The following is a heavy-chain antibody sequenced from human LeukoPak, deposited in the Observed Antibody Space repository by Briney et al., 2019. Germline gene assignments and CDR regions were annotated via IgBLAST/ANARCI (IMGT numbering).Heavy chain of an antibody. Sequence: QSGPTLVKPTQTLTLTCTFSGFSLSTSGVGVGWIRQPPGKALEWLALIYWDDDKRYSPSLKSRLTITKDTSKNQVVLTMTNMDPVDTATYYCAHRGYSYGPDAFDIWGQGTTVTVSS. D-gene: IGHD5-18*01. CDR3: AHRGYSYGPDAFDI. J-gene: IGHJ3*02. CDR2: IYWDDDK. V-gene: IGHV2-5*02. CDR1: GFSLSTSGVG.